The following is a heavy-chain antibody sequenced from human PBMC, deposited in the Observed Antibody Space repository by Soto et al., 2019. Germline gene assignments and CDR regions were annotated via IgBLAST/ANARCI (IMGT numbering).Heavy chain of an antibody. V-gene: IGHV1-18*01. Sequence: GASVKVSCKASGYTFTSYGISWVRQAPGQGLEWMGWISAHNGNTNYAQKLQGRVTMTTDTSTSTAYMELRSLRSDDTAVYYFARGGYSYFDWLSYYYMDVWGKGTTVTVSS. CDR3: ARGGYSYFDWLSYYYMDV. D-gene: IGHD3-9*01. CDR1: GYTFTSYG. CDR2: ISAHNGNT. J-gene: IGHJ6*03.